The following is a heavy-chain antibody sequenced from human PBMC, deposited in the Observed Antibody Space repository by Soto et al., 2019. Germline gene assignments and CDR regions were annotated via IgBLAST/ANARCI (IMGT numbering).Heavy chain of an antibody. V-gene: IGHV1-18*01. J-gene: IGHJ6*02. CDR1: GYTFTSYG. CDR2: ISAYNGNT. CDR3: ARDIRLLEWFSYGMDV. Sequence: ASVKVSCKASGYTFTSYGISWVRQAPGQGLEWMGWISAYNGNTNYAQKLQGRVTMTTDTSTSTAYMELRSLRSDDTAVYYCARDIRLLEWFSYGMDVWAQGTTVTVSS. D-gene: IGHD3-3*01.